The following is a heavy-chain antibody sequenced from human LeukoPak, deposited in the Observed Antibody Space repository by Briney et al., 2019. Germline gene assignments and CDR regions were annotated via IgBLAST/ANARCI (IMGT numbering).Heavy chain of an antibody. CDR3: ARDRNSGVAVFGVPRGGRFDP. CDR1: GGSISSGGYY. J-gene: IGHJ5*02. V-gene: IGHV4-31*03. CDR2: IYYSGST. Sequence: PSETLSLTCTVSGGSISSGGYYWSWIRQLPGKGLEWIGSIYYSGSTYYSPSLKSRVTISVDTSKNHFSLKLSSVTAADTAVYYCARDRNSGVAVFGVPRGGRFDPWGQGTLVTVSS. D-gene: IGHD3-3*01.